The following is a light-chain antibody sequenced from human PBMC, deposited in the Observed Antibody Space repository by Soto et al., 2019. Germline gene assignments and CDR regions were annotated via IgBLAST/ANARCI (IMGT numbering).Light chain of an antibody. CDR2: GAS. Sequence: ENVLTQSPGSLCLSPGERATLSCRASQSLSSSYLAWYQQKPGQAPRLLIYGASSRATGIPDRFSGSGSGTDFTLTISRLEPEDFAVYYCQQFATSPLTFGGGTKVDIK. CDR3: QQFATSPLT. J-gene: IGKJ4*01. V-gene: IGKV3-20*01. CDR1: QSLSSSY.